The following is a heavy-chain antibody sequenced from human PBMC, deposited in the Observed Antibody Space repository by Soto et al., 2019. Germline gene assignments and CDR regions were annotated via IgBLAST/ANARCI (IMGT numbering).Heavy chain of an antibody. CDR2: IYYSGST. CDR1: GGSISSYY. Sequence: SETLSLTCTVSGGSISSYYWSWIRQPPGKGLEWIGYIYYSGSTNYNPSLKSRVTISVDTSKNQFSLKLSSVTAADTAVYYCVRGERVIVVVPAALYYYYMDVWGKGTTVTVSS. J-gene: IGHJ6*03. V-gene: IGHV4-59*01. CDR3: VRGERVIVVVPAALYYYYMDV. D-gene: IGHD2-2*01.